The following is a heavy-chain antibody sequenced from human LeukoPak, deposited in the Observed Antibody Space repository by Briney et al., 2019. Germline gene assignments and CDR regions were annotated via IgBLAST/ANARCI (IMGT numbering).Heavy chain of an antibody. Sequence: SETLSLTCAVYGGSFSGYYWSWIRQPPGKGLEWIGEINHSGSTNYNPSLKSRVTISVDTSMNQFSLKLRSVTAADTAVYYCARGPNYGGNSKDFDYWGQGTLVTVSS. CDR1: GGSFSGYY. CDR3: ARGPNYGGNSKDFDY. CDR2: INHSGST. D-gene: IGHD4-23*01. V-gene: IGHV4-34*01. J-gene: IGHJ4*02.